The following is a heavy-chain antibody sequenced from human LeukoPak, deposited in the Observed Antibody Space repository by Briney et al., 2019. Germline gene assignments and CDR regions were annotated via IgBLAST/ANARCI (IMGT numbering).Heavy chain of an antibody. Sequence: SETLSLTCSVSGGSIIGYYWGWIRQPPGRGLEWIGNIYYSGTTYYSPSLKSRVTISVDRSKNQFSLKLSSVTAADTAVYYCARRGLYGSSPFDPWGQGTLVTVSS. CDR1: GGSIIGYY. V-gene: IGHV4-59*04. D-gene: IGHD2-2*01. CDR2: IYYSGTT. CDR3: ARRGLYGSSPFDP. J-gene: IGHJ5*02.